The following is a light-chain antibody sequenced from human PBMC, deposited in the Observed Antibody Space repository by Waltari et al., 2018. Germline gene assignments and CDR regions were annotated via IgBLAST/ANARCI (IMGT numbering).Light chain of an antibody. CDR1: SSDVGSYNL. CDR2: GVS. CDR3: CSYAGGSAFV. V-gene: IGLV2-23*02. J-gene: IGLJ1*01. Sequence: QSALTQPASVSGSPGQSITISCTGTSSDVGSYNLVSWYQHRPGKAPKLIISGVSKRPSGVYNRFSGYKSGNTASLTISGLRTEDEADYYCCSYAGGSAFVFGTGTKITVL.